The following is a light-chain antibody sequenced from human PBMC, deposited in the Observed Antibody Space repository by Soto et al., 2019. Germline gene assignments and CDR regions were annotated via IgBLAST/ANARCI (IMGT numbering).Light chain of an antibody. CDR2: EVT. Sequence: QSALTQPASVSGSPGQSITISCSGTSSDVGSYNLVSWYQHHPGKAPKLMIYEVTKRTSGVSIRFSGSKSGNTATLTISGLQAEDEADYFCCSYAGSSTFVVFGGGTKLTVL. V-gene: IGLV2-23*02. CDR3: CSYAGSSTFVV. CDR1: SSDVGSYNL. J-gene: IGLJ2*01.